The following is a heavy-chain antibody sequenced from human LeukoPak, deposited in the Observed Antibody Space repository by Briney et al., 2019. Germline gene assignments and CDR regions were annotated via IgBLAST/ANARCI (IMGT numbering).Heavy chain of an antibody. J-gene: IGHJ4*02. CDR3: ARHKGLTDYVLSY. CDR1: GYTFTSYG. CDR2: ISAYNGNK. D-gene: IGHD3-16*01. Sequence: ASVKVSCKASGYTFTSYGISWVRQAPGQGLEWMGWISAYNGNKNYAQKLQGRVTMTTDTSTSTASMELRSLRSDDTAVEYCARHKGLTDYVLSYWGQGTQVTVSS. V-gene: IGHV1-18*01.